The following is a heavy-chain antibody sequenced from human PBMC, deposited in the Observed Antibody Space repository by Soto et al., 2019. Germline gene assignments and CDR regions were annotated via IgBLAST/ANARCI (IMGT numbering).Heavy chain of an antibody. V-gene: IGHV3-21*01. CDR1: GFTFSTYS. D-gene: IGHD1-26*01. CDR2: INGRSNYI. Sequence: LRLSCAASGFTFSTYSMNWVRQAPGKGLEWVSSINGRSNYIYYADSVKGRFTISRDNAKNSLYLQMTSLRAEDTAVYYCAREDGIVGATSAFDYWGQGTLVTVSS. J-gene: IGHJ4*02. CDR3: AREDGIVGATSAFDY.